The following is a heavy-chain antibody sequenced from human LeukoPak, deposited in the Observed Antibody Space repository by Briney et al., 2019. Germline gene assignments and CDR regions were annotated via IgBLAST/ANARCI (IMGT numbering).Heavy chain of an antibody. CDR1: GFTFSSYA. J-gene: IGHJ4*02. CDR2: ISYDGSNK. CDR3: ARDGAYSYASPLDY. D-gene: IGHD5-18*01. Sequence: QPGGSLRLSCAASGFTFSSYAMPWVRQAPGKGLEWVAVISYDGSNKYYADSVKGRFTISRDNSKNTLYLQMNSLRAEDTAVYYCARDGAYSYASPLDYWGQGTLVTVSS. V-gene: IGHV3-30-3*01.